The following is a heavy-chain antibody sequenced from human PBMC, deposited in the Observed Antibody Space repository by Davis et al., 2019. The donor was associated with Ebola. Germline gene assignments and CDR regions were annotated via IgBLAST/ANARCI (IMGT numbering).Heavy chain of an antibody. D-gene: IGHD3-22*01. Sequence: GESLKIYCAASEHSIADEFISWIRLRPGKGLEWVSYSGWSSTSYAESVRGRFTISGDRATNSLSLQMDSLRAEDTGLYYCARAFYDSSGYHWFDPWGQGTLVTVSS. CDR3: ARAFYDSSGYHWFDP. CDR2: SGWSSTS. CDR1: EHSIADEF. J-gene: IGHJ5*02. V-gene: IGHV3-69-1*02.